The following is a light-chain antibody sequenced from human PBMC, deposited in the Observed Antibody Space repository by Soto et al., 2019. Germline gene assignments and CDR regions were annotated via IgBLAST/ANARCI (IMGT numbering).Light chain of an antibody. Sequence: DIQMIQSPSSLSASVGDKVTITCRASQNVASYLNWYQQKLGTAPKVLIHATSTLKTGVPSRFSGSGSGTEFILTITSLQPEDFATYYCQQTYNTPLTFGGGTKVDIK. CDR3: QQTYNTPLT. V-gene: IGKV1-39*01. CDR2: ATS. CDR1: QNVASY. J-gene: IGKJ4*01.